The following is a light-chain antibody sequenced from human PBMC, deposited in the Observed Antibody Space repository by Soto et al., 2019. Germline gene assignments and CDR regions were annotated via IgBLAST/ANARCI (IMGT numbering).Light chain of an antibody. CDR1: QSVSSN. CDR3: QQYNNWWT. V-gene: IGKV3-15*01. CDR2: GAS. J-gene: IGKJ1*01. Sequence: EIVMTQSPATLSVSPGERATLSCRASQSVSSNLAWYQQKPGQAPRLLIYGASTRATGIPARFSGSGSGREFTLTISSLQSEYFAVYYCQQYNNWWTFGQGNKVEIK.